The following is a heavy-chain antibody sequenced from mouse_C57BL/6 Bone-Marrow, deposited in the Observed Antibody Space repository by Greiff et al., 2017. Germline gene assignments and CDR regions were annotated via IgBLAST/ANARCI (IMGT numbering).Heavy chain of an antibody. CDR3: TGTAQATAD. D-gene: IGHD3-2*02. CDR1: GFNIKDDY. CDR2: IDPENGDT. J-gene: IGHJ3*01. V-gene: IGHV14-4*01. Sequence: EVQLQQSGAELVRPGASVKLSCTASGFNIKDDYMHWVKQRPEQGLEWIGWIDPENGDTESASKFQGKATITADTSSNTAYLQLSSLTSEGTAVYYCTGTAQATADWGQGTLVTVSA.